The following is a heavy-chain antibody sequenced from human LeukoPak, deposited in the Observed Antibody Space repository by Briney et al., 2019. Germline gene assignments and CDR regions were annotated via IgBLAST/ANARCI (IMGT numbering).Heavy chain of an antibody. V-gene: IGHV4-59*01. CDR2: IYYSGST. J-gene: IGHJ3*02. D-gene: IGHD3/OR15-3a*01. CDR3: ARGRTGYEAFDI. CDR1: GGSISSYY. Sequence: SETLSLTCTVSGGSISSYYWSWIRQPPGKGLDWIGYIYYSGSTNYNPSLKSRVTISVDTSKNQFSLKLSSVTAADTAVYYCARGRTGYEAFDIWGRGTMVTVSS.